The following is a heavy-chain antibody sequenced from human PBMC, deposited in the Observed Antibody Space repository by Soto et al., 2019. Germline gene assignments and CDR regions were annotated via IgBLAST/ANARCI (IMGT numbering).Heavy chain of an antibody. J-gene: IGHJ6*02. D-gene: IGHD3-9*01. CDR2: IYYSGST. Sequence: QVQLQESGPGLVKPSQTLSLTCTVSGGSISSGGYYWSWIRQHPGKGLEWIGYIYYSGSTYYNPSLKSRVTISVDTSKNQFSLKLSSVTAADTAVYYCASGYFDWLSYYYYGMDVWGQGTTVTVSS. CDR3: ASGYFDWLSYYYYGMDV. CDR1: GGSISSGGYY. V-gene: IGHV4-31*03.